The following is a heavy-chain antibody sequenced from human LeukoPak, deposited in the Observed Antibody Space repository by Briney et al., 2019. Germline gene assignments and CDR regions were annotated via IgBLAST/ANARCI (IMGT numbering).Heavy chain of an antibody. J-gene: IGHJ5*02. CDR1: GFTFSSNG. CDR2: ISGSGGST. D-gene: IGHD3-9*01. V-gene: IGHV3-23*01. Sequence: GRSLRLSCAASGFTFSSNGMHWVRQAPGKGLEWVSAISGSGGSTYYADSVKGRFTISRDNSKNTLYLQMNSLRAEDTAVYYCAKGFEGRPLDPWGQGTLVTVSS. CDR3: AKGFEGRPLDP.